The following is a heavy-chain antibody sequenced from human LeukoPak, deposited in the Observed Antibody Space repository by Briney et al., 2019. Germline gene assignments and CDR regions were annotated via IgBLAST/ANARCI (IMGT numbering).Heavy chain of an antibody. CDR3: ARQSSIITMVRGVISYGMDV. Sequence: GESLKISCKGSGYRFTSYWIGWVRQMPGKGLEWMGIIYPGDSDTRYSPSFQGQVTISADKSISTAYLQWSSLKASDTAMYYCARQSSIITMVRGVISYGMDVWGKGTTVTVSS. CDR2: IYPGDSDT. D-gene: IGHD3-10*01. J-gene: IGHJ6*04. CDR1: GYRFTSYW. V-gene: IGHV5-51*01.